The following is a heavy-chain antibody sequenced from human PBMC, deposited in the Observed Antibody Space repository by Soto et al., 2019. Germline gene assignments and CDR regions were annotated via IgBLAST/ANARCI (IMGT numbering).Heavy chain of an antibody. J-gene: IGHJ5*02. CDR3: ARQHLDFWRGYYLKWFDP. V-gene: IGHV4-39*01. CDR2: IYYIGST. Sequence: PSETLSLTCTVSGGSISSSSYYWGWIRQPPGKGLEWIGSIYYIGSTYYNPSLKSRVTISVDTSKKQFSLKLSSVTAADTAVYYCARQHLDFWRGYYLKWFDPWGQGTLVTVSS. D-gene: IGHD3-3*01. CDR1: GGSISSSSYY.